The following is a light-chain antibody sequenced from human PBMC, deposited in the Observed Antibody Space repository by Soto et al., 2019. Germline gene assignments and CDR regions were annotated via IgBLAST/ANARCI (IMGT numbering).Light chain of an antibody. V-gene: IGKV3-11*01. CDR3: QQNLGVHT. Sequence: IVLTQSPATLPVSPGERSALSCRASQSVSSNFAWYQQKPGQAPRLLIYDASNRATGIPAWLSGSGSGTDFTLTISSLEPEDSAVYYCQQNLGVHTFGQGTKVDIK. CDR2: DAS. CDR1: QSVSSN. J-gene: IGKJ1*01.